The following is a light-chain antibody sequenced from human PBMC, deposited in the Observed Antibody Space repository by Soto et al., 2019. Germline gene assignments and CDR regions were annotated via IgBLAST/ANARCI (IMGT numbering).Light chain of an antibody. J-gene: IGKJ1*01. CDR2: DVS. Sequence: VLTQSPATLSLSQGERATLSCRTSQGVYSSIAWYQQKSGQSPRLLIYDVSNRATGVPARFSGSGSETDFTLTITNLQPEDFATYSCQQSSNPPQTFAQRTKVDI. CDR1: QGVYSS. CDR3: QQSSNPPQT. V-gene: IGKV3D-11*01.